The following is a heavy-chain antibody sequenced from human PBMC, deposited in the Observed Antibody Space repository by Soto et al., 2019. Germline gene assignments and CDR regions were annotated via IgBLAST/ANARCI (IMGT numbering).Heavy chain of an antibody. CDR3: ARHDGGASAPIGY. CDR1: GGSISSYY. Sequence: QVQLQESGPGLVKPSETLSLTCTVSGGSISSYYWSWIRQPPGKGLEWLGFIYYNGRTNYNPSLRTRVTVSLDTSKKQLSLRLGSVTAADTAVYFCARHDGGASAPIGYWGQGALVTVSS. V-gene: IGHV4-59*08. J-gene: IGHJ4*02. CDR2: IYYNGRT. D-gene: IGHD2-2*01.